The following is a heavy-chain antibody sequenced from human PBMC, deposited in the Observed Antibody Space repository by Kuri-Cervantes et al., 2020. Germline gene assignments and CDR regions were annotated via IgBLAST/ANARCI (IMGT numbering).Heavy chain of an antibody. D-gene: IGHD3-22*01. CDR2: IWYDGSNR. Sequence: GGSLRLSCAASGFIFKNYGMHWVRQAPGKGLEWVALIWYDGSNRSYADSVKGQFTIFRDNSKNTLNLQMNSLRAEDTAVYYCARDEYYYDSSGYSLPYWGQGTLVTVSS. CDR1: GFIFKNYG. V-gene: IGHV3-33*01. CDR3: ARDEYYYDSSGYSLPY. J-gene: IGHJ4*02.